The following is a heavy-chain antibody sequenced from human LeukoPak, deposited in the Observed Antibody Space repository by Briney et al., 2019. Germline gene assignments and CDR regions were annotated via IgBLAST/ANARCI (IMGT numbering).Heavy chain of an antibody. Sequence: ASVKVSCKASGYTFTGFYMHWVRQAPGQGLECMGWMNPNSGGTNYAQKFQGRVTMTRDTSISTAYMELSSLRSEDTAVYYCARDWGRGGTLGAFDIWGQGTMVTVSS. D-gene: IGHD3-16*01. CDR1: GYTFTGFY. CDR3: ARDWGRGGTLGAFDI. V-gene: IGHV1-2*02. J-gene: IGHJ3*02. CDR2: MNPNSGGT.